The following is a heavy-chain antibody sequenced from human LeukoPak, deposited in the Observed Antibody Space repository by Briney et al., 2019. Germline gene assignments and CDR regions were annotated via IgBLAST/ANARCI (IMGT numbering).Heavy chain of an antibody. Sequence: PSEALSLTCTVSGVSISSGSYYWRWIRQPPGKGLEWIGYIYYSGSTNYNPSLKNRITITVDTSKNQFSLKLSSVTAADTAVYYCARDSLEMATSHYYYYYYYMDVWGKGTTVTVSS. J-gene: IGHJ6*03. CDR1: GVSISSGSYY. CDR2: IYYSGST. CDR3: ARDSLEMATSHYYYYYYYMDV. V-gene: IGHV4-61*01. D-gene: IGHD5-24*01.